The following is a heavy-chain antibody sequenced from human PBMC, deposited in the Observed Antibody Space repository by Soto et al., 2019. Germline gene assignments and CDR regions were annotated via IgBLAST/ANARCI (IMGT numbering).Heavy chain of an antibody. Sequence: GGSLRLACAASGFTFSTYALSWVRQAPGKGLEWVSAISANGQGIYYADSVRGRFTISREQSKNTRCLHRDRLRAEDSADYYCAKERNYPLEQCHYWGQGTLVTVAS. D-gene: IGHD1-1*01. CDR3: AKERNYPLEQCHY. CDR1: GFTFSTYA. J-gene: IGHJ4*02. V-gene: IGHV3-23*01. CDR2: ISANGQGI.